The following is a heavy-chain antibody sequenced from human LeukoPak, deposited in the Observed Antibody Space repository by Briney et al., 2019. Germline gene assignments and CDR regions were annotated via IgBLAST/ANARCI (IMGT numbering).Heavy chain of an antibody. Sequence: GGSLRLSCAASGFTFSSYAMSWVRQAPGKGLEWVSAISGSGGSTYYADSVKGRFTISRDNSKNTLYLQMNSLRAEDTAVYYCAKPRPQLRFLEWLLAPRYYYYGMDVWGQGTTVTVSS. D-gene: IGHD3-3*01. J-gene: IGHJ6*02. CDR3: AKPRPQLRFLEWLLAPRYYYYGMDV. V-gene: IGHV3-23*01. CDR2: ISGSGGST. CDR1: GFTFSSYA.